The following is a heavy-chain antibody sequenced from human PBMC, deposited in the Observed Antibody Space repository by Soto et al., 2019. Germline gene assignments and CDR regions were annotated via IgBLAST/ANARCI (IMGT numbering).Heavy chain of an antibody. CDR2: ISSSSSYI. J-gene: IGHJ6*02. D-gene: IGHD1-26*01. CDR3: ARDSEWELLRFDYYGMDV. CDR1: GFTFSSYS. V-gene: IGHV3-21*01. Sequence: GGSLRLSCAASGFTFSSYSMNWVRQAPGKGLEWVSSISSSSSYIYYADSVKGRFTISRDNAKNSLYLQMNSLRAEDTAVYYCARDSEWELLRFDYYGMDVWGQGTTVTVSS.